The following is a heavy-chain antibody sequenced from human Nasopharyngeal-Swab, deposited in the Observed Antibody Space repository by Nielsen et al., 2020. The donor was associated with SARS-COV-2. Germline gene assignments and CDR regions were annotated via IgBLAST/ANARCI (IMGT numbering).Heavy chain of an antibody. D-gene: IGHD6-19*01. CDR1: GGSIKSYY. J-gene: IGHJ4*02. CDR2: FFYSGTP. CDR3: ARDNSGWHY. V-gene: IGHV4-59*01. Sequence: SETLSLTCTVSGGSIKSYYWSWVRQPPGKGLEWIGNFFYSGTPNYNPSLKSRVTISVDAPRNQFSLRLNSVTSADTAMYYCARDNSGWHYWGQGTLVTVSS.